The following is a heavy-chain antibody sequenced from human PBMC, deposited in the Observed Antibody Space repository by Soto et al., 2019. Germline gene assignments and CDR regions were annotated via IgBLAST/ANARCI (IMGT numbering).Heavy chain of an antibody. D-gene: IGHD1-1*01. V-gene: IGHV3-30*18. CDR1: GFTLSDYG. J-gene: IGHJ4*02. CDR3: AKDRRDGEYNSEYDF. Sequence: QVQLVESGGGVVQPGRSLRLSCAASGFTLSDYGMHWVRQAPGKGLEWVAMISHDGTTKYWADSEKGRFTISRDNSKNALYLQMNSLRAEDTAVYYCAKDRRDGEYNSEYDFWGQGALVTVSS. CDR2: ISHDGTTK.